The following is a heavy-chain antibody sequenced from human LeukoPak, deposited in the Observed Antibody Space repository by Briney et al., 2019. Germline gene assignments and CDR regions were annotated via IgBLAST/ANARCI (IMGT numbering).Heavy chain of an antibody. J-gene: IGHJ4*02. CDR2: IQYDGSNE. D-gene: IGHD1-14*01. CDR3: AEPNETGDY. Sequence: GGSLRLSCAASGFTFSSYGMHWVRQAPGKGLEWVAYIQYDGSNEQYADSVKGRFSISRDSSKNILYLQMNSLRAEDTAVYYCAEPNETGDYWGQGTLVTVSS. CDR1: GFTFSSYG. V-gene: IGHV3-30*02.